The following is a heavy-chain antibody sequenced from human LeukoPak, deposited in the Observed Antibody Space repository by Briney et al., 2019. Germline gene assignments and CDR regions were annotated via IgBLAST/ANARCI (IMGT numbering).Heavy chain of an antibody. CDR3: ARDGFITMVRGVSFDY. CDR1: GFTFSTYS. V-gene: IGHV3-7*01. Sequence: PGGSLRLSCAASGFTFSTYSGNWIRQAPGKGLEWVANIKQGGSEKYYVDSVKGRFTISRDNAKNSLYLQMNSLRAEDTAVYYCARDGFITMVRGVSFDYWGQGTLVTVSS. CDR2: IKQGGSEK. D-gene: IGHD3-10*01. J-gene: IGHJ4*02.